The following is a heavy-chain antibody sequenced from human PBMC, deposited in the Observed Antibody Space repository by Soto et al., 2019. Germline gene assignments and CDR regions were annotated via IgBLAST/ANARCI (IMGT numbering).Heavy chain of an antibody. V-gene: IGHV4-59*08. J-gene: IGHJ4*02. CDR3: ARHSNRNYGLYYFDY. D-gene: IGHD4-4*01. CDR2: IYYSGST. CDR1: GSSITSYY. Sequence: SSETLSLTCTFSGSSITSYYWTWIRQPPGKGLEWIGYIYYSGSTKCKPSLKSRVTMSVDTSKNQFSLKVSSATAADTAVYYCARHSNRNYGLYYFDYWGLGALVTVSS.